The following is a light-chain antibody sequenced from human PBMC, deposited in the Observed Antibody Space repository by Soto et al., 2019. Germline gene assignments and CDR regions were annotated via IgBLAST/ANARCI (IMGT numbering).Light chain of an antibody. CDR2: EVT. J-gene: IGLJ1*01. Sequence: QSALAQPASVSGSPGQSITISCTGGSSDIGGYNYVSWYQQHPGRAPRLLILEVTNRPSGVPDRFSGSKSGNTASLIIRGLQAEDEADYFCGSYSSKTPPYVFGTGTKLTVL. CDR3: GSYSSKTPPYV. CDR1: SSDIGGYNY. V-gene: IGLV2-14*01.